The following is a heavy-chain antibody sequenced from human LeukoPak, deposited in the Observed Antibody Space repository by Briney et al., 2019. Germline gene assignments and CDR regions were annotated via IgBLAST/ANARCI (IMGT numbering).Heavy chain of an antibody. Sequence: ASVKVSCKASGYTFTGYYMHWVRQAAGQGLEWMGWINPNSGGTNYAQKFQGRVTMTRDTSISTAYMELSRLRSDDTAVYYCARQDSYGYNDAFDIWGQGTMVTVSS. D-gene: IGHD5-18*01. CDR3: ARQDSYGYNDAFDI. CDR2: INPNSGGT. CDR1: GYTFTGYY. J-gene: IGHJ3*02. V-gene: IGHV1-2*02.